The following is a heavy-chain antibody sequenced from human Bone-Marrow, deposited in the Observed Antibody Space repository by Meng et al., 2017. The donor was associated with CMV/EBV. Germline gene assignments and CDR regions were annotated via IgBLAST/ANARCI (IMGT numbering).Heavy chain of an antibody. CDR2: IYYSGST. V-gene: IGHV4-59*01. D-gene: IGHD2-2*02. J-gene: IGHJ6*02. Sequence: SETLSLTCTVSGGSISSYYWSWIRQPPGKGLEWIGYIYYSGSTNYNPSLKSRVTISVDTSKNQFSLRLSSVTAADTAMYYRARLGLRGCSGTRCYTSYYFYGMDVWGQGTTVTVSS. CDR3: ARLGLRGCSGTRCYTSYYFYGMDV. CDR1: GGSISSYY.